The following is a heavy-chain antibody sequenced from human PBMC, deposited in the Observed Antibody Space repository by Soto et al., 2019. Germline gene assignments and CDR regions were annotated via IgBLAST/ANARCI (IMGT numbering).Heavy chain of an antibody. J-gene: IGHJ4*02. CDR2: INETGGS. Sequence: SETLSLTCAVSGGSFSGYYWGWVRQPPGKGLEWIGDINETGGSNYNPSLKSRVMISVDTAKTQFSLNVTSVTAADTAVYYCAREVGYHSATRRNLYFDYWGQGPLGTASS. CDR1: GGSFSGYY. V-gene: IGHV4-34*01. CDR3: AREVGYHSATRRNLYFDY. D-gene: IGHD2-2*01.